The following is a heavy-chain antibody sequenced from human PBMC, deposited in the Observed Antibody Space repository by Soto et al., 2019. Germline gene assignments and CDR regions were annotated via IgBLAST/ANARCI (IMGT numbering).Heavy chain of an antibody. CDR1: GFTFSSYA. J-gene: IGHJ5*02. V-gene: IGHV3-23*01. CDR2: ISGSGGST. D-gene: IGHD2-15*01. CDR3: AKDLRVVVVAAHNNWFDP. Sequence: GVLRLSCAASGFTFSSYAMSWVRQAPGKGLEWVSAISGSGGSTYYADSVKGRFTISRDNSKNTLYLQMNSLRAEDTAVYYCAKDLRVVVVAAHNNWFDPWGQGTLVTVSS.